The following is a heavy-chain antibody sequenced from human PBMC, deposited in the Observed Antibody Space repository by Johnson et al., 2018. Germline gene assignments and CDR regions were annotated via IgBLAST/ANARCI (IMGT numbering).Heavy chain of an antibody. CDR1: GFSFSVAW. CDR3: VTDWGRGRAINAFDP. J-gene: IGHJ3*01. V-gene: IGHV3-15*07. D-gene: IGHD3-16*01. CDR2: IKTNQDGGAT. Sequence: VQLQESGGGLVKPGGSLRLSCAASGFSFSVAWMTWVRQAPGKGLERVGLIKTNQDGGATDYAAAVKGRFIISRDDSKNTVFLQRNSRKAEDTATYYGVTDWGRGRAINAFDPWGQGTMGTVSS.